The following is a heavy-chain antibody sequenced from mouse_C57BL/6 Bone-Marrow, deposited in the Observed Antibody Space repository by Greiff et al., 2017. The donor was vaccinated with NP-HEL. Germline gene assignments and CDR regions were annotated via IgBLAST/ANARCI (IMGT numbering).Heavy chain of an antibody. CDR3: ARYYYGSRGWYVDV. V-gene: IGHV1-72*01. D-gene: IGHD1-1*01. Sequence: QVQLQQPGADLVKPGASVKLSCKASGYTFTSYWMHWVKQRPGRGLEWIGRIDPNSGGTKFNEKFKTKATLTVAKPSSTAYMQLSSLTSEDSAVYYCARYYYGSRGWYVDVGGTGTTVTVSS. CDR2: IDPNSGGT. CDR1: GYTFTSYW. J-gene: IGHJ1*03.